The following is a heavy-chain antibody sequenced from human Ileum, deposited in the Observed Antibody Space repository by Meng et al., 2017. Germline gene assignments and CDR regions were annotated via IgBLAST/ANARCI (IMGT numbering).Heavy chain of an antibody. CDR3: AKDSVATATQFDS. D-gene: IGHD5-12*01. CDR2: VSGYSGQS. V-gene: IGHV1-18*01. J-gene: IGHJ4*02. CDR1: GYTFTDYG. Sequence: QVQLVQSGAEVKKPGASVTVSCKASGYTFTDYGISWVRQAPGQRLQWLGWVSGYSGQSHYAQRVQDRVAMTTDTSTNTAYMELRSLRSDDTAVYYCAKDSVATATQFDSWGQGTLVTRLL.